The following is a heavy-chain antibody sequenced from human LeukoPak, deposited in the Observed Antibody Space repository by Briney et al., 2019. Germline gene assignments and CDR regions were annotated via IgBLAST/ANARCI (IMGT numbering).Heavy chain of an antibody. CDR2: ISSDGYNT. CDR1: GFTFGTYA. Sequence: GGSLRLSCAASGFTFGTYAMDWVRQAPGKGLEHVSGISSDGYNTYYANSVKGRLTISRDNSRNTLYLQMGSLRAEDMAVYYCAIRPVSSLYYFDYWGQGALVTVSS. CDR3: AIRPVSSLYYFDY. V-gene: IGHV3-64*01. D-gene: IGHD2/OR15-2a*01. J-gene: IGHJ4*02.